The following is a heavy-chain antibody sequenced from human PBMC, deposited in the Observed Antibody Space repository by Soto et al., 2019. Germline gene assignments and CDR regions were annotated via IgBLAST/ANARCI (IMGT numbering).Heavy chain of an antibody. Sequence: SETLSLTCTVSGGSISTYYWSWIRQPPGKGLEWIGEIYYSGSTNYSPSLKSRVTISVDTSKNQFSLKLSSVTAADTAVYYCARRARSGGGNKYYYYYYMDVWGKGTTVTVSS. D-gene: IGHD3-3*01. V-gene: IGHV4-59*08. CDR2: IYYSGST. CDR1: GGSISTYY. CDR3: ARRARSGGGNKYYYYYYMDV. J-gene: IGHJ6*03.